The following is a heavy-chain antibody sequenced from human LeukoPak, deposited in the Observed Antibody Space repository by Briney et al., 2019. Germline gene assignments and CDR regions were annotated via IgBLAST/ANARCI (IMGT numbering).Heavy chain of an antibody. CDR1: GGTFSSYA. V-gene: IGHV1-69*05. J-gene: IGHJ2*01. CDR3: ARELGYCTNGVCQDWYFDL. Sequence: SVKVSCKACGGTFSSYAISWVRQAPGQGLEWMGRIIPIFGTANYAQKFQGRVTITTDESTSTAYMELSSLRSEDTAVYYCARELGYCTNGVCQDWYFDLWGRGTLVTVSS. D-gene: IGHD2-8*01. CDR2: IIPIFGTA.